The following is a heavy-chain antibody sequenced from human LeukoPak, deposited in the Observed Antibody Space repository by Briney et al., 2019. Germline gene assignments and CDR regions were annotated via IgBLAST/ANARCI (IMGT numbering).Heavy chain of an antibody. Sequence: TIYYEDSMEGRFTISRDNAKNSLYLQMNSLRAEDTAVYYCARDQPPLIFDTSGYFIDYWGQGTLVTVSS. CDR2: TI. D-gene: IGHD3-22*01. J-gene: IGHJ4*02. V-gene: IGHV3-48*04. CDR3: ARDQPPLIFDTSGYFIDY.